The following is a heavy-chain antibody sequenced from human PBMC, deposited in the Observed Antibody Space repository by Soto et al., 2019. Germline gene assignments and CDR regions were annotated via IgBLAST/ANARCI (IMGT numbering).Heavy chain of an antibody. J-gene: IGHJ6*02. CDR3: ASARAWSGYYTPYYYYGMDV. Sequence: PGESLKISCKGSGYSFTSYWIGWVRQMPGKGLEWMGITYPGDSDTRYSPSFQGQVTISADKSISTAYLQWSSLKASDTAMYYCASARAWSGYYTPYYYYGMDVWGQGTTVTVSS. V-gene: IGHV5-51*01. D-gene: IGHD3-3*01. CDR2: TYPGDSDT. CDR1: GYSFTSYW.